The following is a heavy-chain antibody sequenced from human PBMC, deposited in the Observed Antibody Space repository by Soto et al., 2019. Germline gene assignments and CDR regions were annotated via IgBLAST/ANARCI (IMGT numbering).Heavy chain of an antibody. CDR3: ARCYCSGGSCSSGDYYYYGMDV. CDR1: GFTFSSYG. V-gene: IGHV3-33*01. J-gene: IGHJ6*02. Sequence: PGGSLRLSCAASGFTFSSYGMHWVRQAPGKGLEWVAVIWYDGSNKYYADSVRGRFTISRDNSKNTLYLQMNSLRAEDTAVYYCARCYCSGGSCSSGDYYYYGMDVWGQGTTVTVSS. CDR2: IWYDGSNK. D-gene: IGHD2-15*01.